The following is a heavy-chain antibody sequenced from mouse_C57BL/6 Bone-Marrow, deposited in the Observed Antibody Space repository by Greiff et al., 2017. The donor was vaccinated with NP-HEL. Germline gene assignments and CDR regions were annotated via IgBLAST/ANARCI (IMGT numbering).Heavy chain of an antibody. CDR1: GFSFTSYG. CDR2: IWGDGST. J-gene: IGHJ3*01. V-gene: IGHV2-3*01. CDR3: AKVYGSSRFAY. D-gene: IGHD1-1*01. Sequence: VQLKESGPGLVAPSQCLSISCTASGFSFTSYGVSWVRQPPGKGLEWLAVIWGDGSTNYHSALISRLSISKDNSKSQVFLQLNSLQADDTATYYCAKVYGSSRFAYWGQGTLVTVSA.